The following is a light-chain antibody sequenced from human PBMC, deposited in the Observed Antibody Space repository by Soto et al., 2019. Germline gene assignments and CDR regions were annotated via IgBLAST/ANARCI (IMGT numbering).Light chain of an antibody. CDR1: NSNIGSNA. Sequence: QLVLTQPPSASGTPGQRVTISCSGSNSNIGSNAVYWFQHLPGLAPRVLIYRDDQRPSGVSDRFSGSKSGTSCSLAISGLRSEDEAEYSCASWDDTLNAVVFGGGTKLTVL. CDR2: RDD. V-gene: IGLV1-47*01. CDR3: ASWDDTLNAVV. J-gene: IGLJ3*02.